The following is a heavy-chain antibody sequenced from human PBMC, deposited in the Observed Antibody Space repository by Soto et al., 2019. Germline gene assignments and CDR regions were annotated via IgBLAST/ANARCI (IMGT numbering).Heavy chain of an antibody. D-gene: IGHD3-16*02. CDR3: ASFPVDYDYIWGSYRDDAFDI. J-gene: IGHJ3*02. V-gene: IGHV3-9*01. CDR1: GFTFDDYA. CDR2: ISWNSGSI. Sequence: EVQLVESGGGLVQPGRSLRLSCAASGFTFDDYAMHWVRQAPGKGLEWVSGISWNSGSIGYADSVKGRFTISRDNAKNSLYLQMNSLRAEDTALYYCASFPVDYDYIWGSYRDDAFDIWGQGTMVTVSS.